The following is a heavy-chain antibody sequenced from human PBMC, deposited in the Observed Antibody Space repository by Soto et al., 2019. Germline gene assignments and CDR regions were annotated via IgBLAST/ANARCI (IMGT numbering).Heavy chain of an antibody. V-gene: IGHV4-31*03. CDR2: IYYSGST. Sequence: LSLTCTVSGGSISSGGYYWSWIRQHPGKGLEWIGYIYYSGSTYYNPSLKSRVTMSVDTSKNQFSLKLSSVTAADTAVYYCAREFLEWLSPQAPAHYYGMDVWGQGTTVTVSS. D-gene: IGHD3-3*01. CDR1: GGSISSGGYY. CDR3: AREFLEWLSPQAPAHYYGMDV. J-gene: IGHJ6*02.